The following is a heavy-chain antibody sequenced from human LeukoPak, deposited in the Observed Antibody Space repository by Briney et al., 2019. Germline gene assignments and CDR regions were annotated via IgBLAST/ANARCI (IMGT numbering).Heavy chain of an antibody. D-gene: IGHD3-16*01. V-gene: IGHV5-51*01. J-gene: IGHJ3*02. CDR3: ARRGLSHGDAFDI. CDR2: IYPGDSDT. Sequence: GESLKISCKGSGYSFTSYWIGWARQMPGKGLEWMGIIYPGDSDTRYSPSFQGQVTISADKSISTAYLQWSSLKASDTAMYYCARRGLSHGDAFDIWGQGTMVTVSS. CDR1: GYSFTSYW.